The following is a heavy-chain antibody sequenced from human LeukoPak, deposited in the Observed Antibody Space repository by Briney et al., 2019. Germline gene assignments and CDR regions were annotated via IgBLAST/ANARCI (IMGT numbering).Heavy chain of an antibody. D-gene: IGHD6-13*01. CDR1: GFTFSSCW. J-gene: IGHJ4*02. CDR2: IKEDGSEM. V-gene: IGHV3-7*04. Sequence: PGGSLRLSCAASGFTFSSCWMSWFRQAPGKGLEWVANIKEDGSEMYYVDSVKGRFTISRDNAKNSLYLQMNSLRAEDTAVYYCARGAAAAGTALFDYWGQGTLVTVSS. CDR3: ARGAAAAGTALFDY.